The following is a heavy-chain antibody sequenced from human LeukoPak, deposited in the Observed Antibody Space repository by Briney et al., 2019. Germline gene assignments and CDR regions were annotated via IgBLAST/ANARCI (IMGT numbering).Heavy chain of an antibody. CDR3: AKGSGINHYHWIDP. D-gene: IGHD1-14*01. CDR2: ISGGGGST. V-gene: IGHV3-23*01. Sequence: PGGSLRLSCAASEFTFSNYTMNWVRQAPGKGLEWVSGISGGGGSTYYADSVKGRFTISRDNSENTLYLQMDSLRAEATALYYCAKGSGINHYHWIDPWGQGTLVTVSS. CDR1: EFTFSNYT. J-gene: IGHJ5*02.